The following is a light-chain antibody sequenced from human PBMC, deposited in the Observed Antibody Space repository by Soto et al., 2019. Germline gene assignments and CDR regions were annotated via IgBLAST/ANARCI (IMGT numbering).Light chain of an antibody. CDR2: WAS. CDR1: QSVLYSSNNKSY. CDR3: QQYYTTPYT. V-gene: IGKV4-1*01. Sequence: DIVMTQFPDSLTVPLGERATINCKSSQSVLYSSNNKSYLDWYQHKPGQPPKVLIYWASTRESGVPDRFSGSGSGTDFTLTISSLQADDVAVYYCQQYYTTPYTFGQGTTLEIK. J-gene: IGKJ2*01.